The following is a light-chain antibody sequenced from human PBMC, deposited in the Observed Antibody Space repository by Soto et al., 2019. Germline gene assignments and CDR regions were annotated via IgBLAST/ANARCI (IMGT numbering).Light chain of an antibody. J-gene: IGLJ1*01. CDR3: CPYAGSSSAYV. CDR2: EVS. V-gene: IGLV2-23*02. CDR1: SSDVGSYNV. Sequence: QSALTQPASVSGSPGQSITISCTGTSSDVGSYNVVSWYQQHPGKAPKLLIYEVSKRPSGVSDRFSGSKSGNTASLTISGLQAEDEADYHCCPYAGSSSAYVFGTGTKLTVL.